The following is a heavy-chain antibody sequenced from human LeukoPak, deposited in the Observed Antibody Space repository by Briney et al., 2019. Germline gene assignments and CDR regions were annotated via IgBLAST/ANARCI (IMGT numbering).Heavy chain of an antibody. V-gene: IGHV3-30*18. J-gene: IGHJ4*02. CDR3: AKVRWDNSGWYYLDN. D-gene: IGHD6-19*01. CDR2: ISYDGSNK. CDR1: GFTFSSYG. Sequence: PGGSLRLSCAASGFTFSSYGMHWVRQAPGKGLEWVAVISYDGSNKYYADSVKGRFTISRDNSKNTLYLQMNSLRAEDTAVYYCAKVRWDNSGWYYLDNWGQGTLVTVSS.